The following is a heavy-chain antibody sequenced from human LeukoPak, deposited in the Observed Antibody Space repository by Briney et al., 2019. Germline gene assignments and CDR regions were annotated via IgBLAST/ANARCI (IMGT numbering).Heavy chain of an antibody. CDR2: ISYDGSNK. CDR3: ARCAIPLYYFDY. D-gene: IGHD2-2*01. Sequence: GGSLRLSCAASGSTFSSYAMHWVRQAPGKGLECVAVISYDGSNKYYADSVKGRFTISRDNSKNTLYLQMNSPRTEDTAVYYCARCAIPLYYFDYWGQGTLVTVSS. J-gene: IGHJ4*02. V-gene: IGHV3-30*04. CDR1: GSTFSSYA.